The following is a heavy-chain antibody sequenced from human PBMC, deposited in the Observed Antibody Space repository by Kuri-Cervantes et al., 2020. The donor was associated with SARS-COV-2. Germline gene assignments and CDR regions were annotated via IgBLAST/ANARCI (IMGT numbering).Heavy chain of an antibody. D-gene: IGHD3-16*01. CDR3: ASFGGGGSDGGFDP. V-gene: IGHV4-31*03. J-gene: IGHJ5*02. Sequence: LRLSCTVSGGSISSGGYFWSWIRQHPGKGLEWIGYIYSSGSTYYSPSLKSRVTISIDTSKNQFSLKLSSVTAADTAVYYCASFGGGGSDGGFDPWGQGTLVTVSS. CDR1: GGSISSGGYF. CDR2: IYSSGST.